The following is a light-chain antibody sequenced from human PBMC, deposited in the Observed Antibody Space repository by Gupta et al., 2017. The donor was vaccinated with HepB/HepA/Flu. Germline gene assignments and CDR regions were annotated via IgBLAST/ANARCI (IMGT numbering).Light chain of an antibody. Sequence: QSALTQPASVSGSPGQPITIPCSGASLVFGTYNLVSWYQQHPGKAPKLLIYDGTKRPSGVSNRFSGSKSGYTASLTISGLQTEDEADYFCCSYAGSTTFDVVFGGGTKLTVL. CDR3: CSYAGSTTFDVV. V-gene: IGLV2-23*03. J-gene: IGLJ2*01. CDR2: DGT. CDR1: SLVFGTYNL.